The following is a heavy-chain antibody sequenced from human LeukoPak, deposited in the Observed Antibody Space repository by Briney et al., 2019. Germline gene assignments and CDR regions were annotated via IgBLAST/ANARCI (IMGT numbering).Heavy chain of an antibody. CDR2: SGSDDSI. CDR1: GFTVGHYP. D-gene: IGHD3-16*01. J-gene: IGHJ4*02. CDR3: AKDLRGRILRYFDY. V-gene: IGHV3-23*01. Sequence: GGSLRLSCAASGFTVGHYPMSFVRQAPGKGLEWVSTSGSDDSIYYADSVKGRFTISRDNSKNTLYLQMNNLRAEDTAVYYCAKDLRGRILRYFDYRGRGTLVTVSS.